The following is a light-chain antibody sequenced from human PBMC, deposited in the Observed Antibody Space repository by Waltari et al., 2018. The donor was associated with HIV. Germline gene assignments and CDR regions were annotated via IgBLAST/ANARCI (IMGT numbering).Light chain of an antibody. J-gene: IGKJ2*01. Sequence: EIVLTQSPGTLSLSPGERATLSCSDSQSVSSSYLAWYQQEPGQAPRLLIYVASRRATGIPDRFSGSGSGTDFTLTISGLEPEDCAVYYCQQYGSSPYTFGQGTNLEIK. CDR1: QSVSSSY. V-gene: IGKV3-20*01. CDR3: QQYGSSPYT. CDR2: VAS.